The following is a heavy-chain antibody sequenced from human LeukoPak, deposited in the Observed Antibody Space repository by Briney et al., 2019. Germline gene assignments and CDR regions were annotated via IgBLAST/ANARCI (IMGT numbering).Heavy chain of an antibody. CDR2: ISSSSSYI. CDR1: GGSISSSY. Sequence: PSETLSLTCTVSGGSISSSYWSWVRQAPGKGLEWVSSISSSSSYIYYADSVKGRFTISRDNAKNSLYLQMNSLRAEDTAVYYCARSSSSQGAFDIWGQGTMVTVSS. V-gene: IGHV3-21*01. D-gene: IGHD2-2*01. J-gene: IGHJ3*02. CDR3: ARSSSSQGAFDI.